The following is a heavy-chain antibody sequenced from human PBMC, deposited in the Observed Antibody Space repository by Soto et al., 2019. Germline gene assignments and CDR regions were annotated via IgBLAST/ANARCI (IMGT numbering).Heavy chain of an antibody. D-gene: IGHD4-17*01. V-gene: IGHV2-5*02. J-gene: IGHJ5*02. CDR3: AHRLETVTEATFDP. CDR1: GFSLSTSGVG. CDR2: IYWDDDK. Sequence: QITLKESGPPLVKPTQTLTLTCTFSGFSLSTSGVGVGWIRQPPGKALEWLALIYWDDDKRYSPSLKSRLTITKHPSKDSVVLTMTNIDPVDTLTYYCAHRLETVTEATFDPWGQGTLYTVAS.